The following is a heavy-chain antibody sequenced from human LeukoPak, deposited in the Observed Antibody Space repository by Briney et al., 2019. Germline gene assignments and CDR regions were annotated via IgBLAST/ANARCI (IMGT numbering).Heavy chain of an antibody. CDR3: ARCPRSSLYYYYYMDV. D-gene: IGHD6-13*01. CDR2: ISSSSSTI. V-gene: IGHV3-48*01. Sequence: GGSLRLSCAASGFTFSSYSMNWVRQAPGKGLEWVSYISSSSSTIYYADSVKGRFTISRDNAKNSLYLQMNGLRAEDTAVYYCARCPRSSLYYYYYMDVWGKGTTVTVSS. CDR1: GFTFSSYS. J-gene: IGHJ6*03.